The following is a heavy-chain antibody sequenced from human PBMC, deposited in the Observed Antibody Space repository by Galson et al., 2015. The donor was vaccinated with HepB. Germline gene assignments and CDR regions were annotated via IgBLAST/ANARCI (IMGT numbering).Heavy chain of an antibody. D-gene: IGHD3-3*01. CDR2: IKSKTDGGTT. V-gene: IGHV3-15*01. J-gene: IGHJ4*02. CDR1: GFTFSSSG. CDR3: TTGRTRVPIDY. Sequence: SLRLSCAASGFTFSSSGMHWVRQAPGKGLEWVGRIKSKTDGGTTDYATSVKGRFTISRDDSKNTLYLQMNSLKTEDTAVYYCTTGRTRVPIDYWGQGTLVSVSS.